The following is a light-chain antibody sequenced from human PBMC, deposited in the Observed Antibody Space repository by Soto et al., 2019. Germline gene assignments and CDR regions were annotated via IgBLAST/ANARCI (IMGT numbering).Light chain of an antibody. J-gene: IGKJ4*01. CDR2: DAS. Sequence: EIVMTQSPATLSLSPGERVTLSCRASQSVSTSLAWFQHKPGQPPRLLIYDASNRATGIPARFSGSGSGTEFPLTNSRLEPGEFAVYYCQQRTNGLTFGGGTKVEIK. CDR3: QQRTNGLT. V-gene: IGKV3-11*01. CDR1: QSVSTS.